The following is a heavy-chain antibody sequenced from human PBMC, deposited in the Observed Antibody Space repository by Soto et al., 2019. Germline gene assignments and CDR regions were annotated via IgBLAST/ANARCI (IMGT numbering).Heavy chain of an antibody. CDR2: IIPILGIA. CDR1: GGTFSSYT. D-gene: IGHD6-13*01. Sequence: QVQLVQSGAEVKKPGSSVKVSCKASGGTFSSYTISWVRQAPGQGLEWMGRIIPILGIANYAQKFQGRVTITADKSTSTAYMELSSLRSEHTAVYYCARTRYSRTYSYYGMDVWGQGTTVTVSS. CDR3: ARTRYSRTYSYYGMDV. V-gene: IGHV1-69*02. J-gene: IGHJ6*02.